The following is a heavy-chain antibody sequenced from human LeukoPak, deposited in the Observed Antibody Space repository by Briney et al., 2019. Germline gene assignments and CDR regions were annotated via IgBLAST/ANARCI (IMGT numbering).Heavy chain of an antibody. D-gene: IGHD3-10*01. CDR3: AREERFTLVRGVVSSAPFDY. CDR1: GFTFSSYW. CDR2: IKKDGSEK. J-gene: IGHJ4*02. V-gene: IGHV3-7*01. Sequence: GGSLRLSCAASGFTFSSYWMSWVRQAPGKGLQWVANIKKDGSEKYYVDSVKGRFTISRDNAKNSLCLQLNSLRAEDTAVYYCAREERFTLVRGVVSSAPFDYWGQGSLVTVSS.